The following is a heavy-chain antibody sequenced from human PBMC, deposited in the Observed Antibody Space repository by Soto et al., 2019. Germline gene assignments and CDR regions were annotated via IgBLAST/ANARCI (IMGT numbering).Heavy chain of an antibody. J-gene: IGHJ4*02. CDR2: IYFRGTT. CDR3: ARMNYYDTSGYPFHY. D-gene: IGHD3-22*01. CDR1: GGSISSYY. Sequence: ETLSLTCTVSGGSISSYYWSRIRQPPGKGLEWIGYIYFRGTTNYNPSLKSRVTMSADTSKNQFSLKLNSVTAADTAVYYCARMNYYDTSGYPFHYWGQGMMVTVSS. V-gene: IGHV4-59*01.